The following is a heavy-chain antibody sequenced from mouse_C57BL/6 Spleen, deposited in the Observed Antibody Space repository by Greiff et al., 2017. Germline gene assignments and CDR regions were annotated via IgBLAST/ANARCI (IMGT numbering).Heavy chain of an antibody. J-gene: IGHJ4*01. D-gene: IGHD1-1*01. CDR2: ISSGSSTI. CDR3: AREYGSSYGAMDY. Sequence: EVHLVESGGGLVKPGGSLKLSCAASGFTFSDYGMHWVRQAPEKGLEWVAYISSGSSTIYYADTVKGRFTISRDNAKNTLFLQMTSLRSEDTAMYYCAREYGSSYGAMDYWGQGTSVTVSS. CDR1: GFTFSDYG. V-gene: IGHV5-17*01.